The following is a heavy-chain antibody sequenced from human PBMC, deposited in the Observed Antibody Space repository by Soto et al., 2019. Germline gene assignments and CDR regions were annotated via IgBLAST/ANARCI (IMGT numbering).Heavy chain of an antibody. Sequence: QVQLVESGGGVVQPGRSLRLSCAASGFTFSTYAMHWFRQFPGKGLEWVAAISYHGSNKYYADSVKGRFTISRDNSNSMLYLQMNSLIAEDTAVYYCATGISEDYNGIPTNIDYWGQGTLVTVSS. CDR2: ISYHGSNK. D-gene: IGHD4-4*01. J-gene: IGHJ4*02. V-gene: IGHV3-30-3*01. CDR1: GFTFSTYA. CDR3: ATGISEDYNGIPTNIDY.